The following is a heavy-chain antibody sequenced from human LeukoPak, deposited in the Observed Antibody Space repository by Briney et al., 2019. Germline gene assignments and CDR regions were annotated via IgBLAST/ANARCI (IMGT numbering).Heavy chain of an antibody. CDR1: GFTFSSYA. V-gene: IGHV3-23*01. CDR2: ISGSGGST. Sequence: GGSLRLSCAASGFTFSSYAMSWVRQAPGKGLEWVSAISGSGGSTYYADSVKGRFTISRDNSKNTLYLQMNSLRAEDTAVYYCAKSLLYSSSWSPYYFDYWGQGTLVTVSS. J-gene: IGHJ4*02. D-gene: IGHD6-13*01. CDR3: AKSLLYSSSWSPYYFDY.